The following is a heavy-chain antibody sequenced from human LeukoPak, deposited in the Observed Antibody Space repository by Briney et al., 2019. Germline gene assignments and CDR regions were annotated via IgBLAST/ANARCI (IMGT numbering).Heavy chain of an antibody. CDR2: IWNDGSET. J-gene: IGHJ4*02. D-gene: IGHD6-13*01. Sequence: TGRSLRLSCAASGFIFSNYGMHWVRQAPGKRLEWVAVIWNDGSETFHADSVKGRFRIARDNSKNTLYLQMNSLRAEDTAVYFCARDMGRAWYGPPDYWGQGTLVTVSS. CDR3: ARDMGRAWYGPPDY. CDR1: GFIFSNYG. V-gene: IGHV3-33*01.